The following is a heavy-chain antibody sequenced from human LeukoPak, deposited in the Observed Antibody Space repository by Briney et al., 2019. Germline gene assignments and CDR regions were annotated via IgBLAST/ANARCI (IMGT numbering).Heavy chain of an antibody. D-gene: IGHD3-3*01. CDR2: ISSSSSTI. Sequence: GGSLRLSCAASGFTFSSYSMNWVRQAPGKGLEWVSYISSSSSTIYYADSVKGRFTISRDNAKNSLYLQMNSLRAEDTAVYYCARVEPFWSGYHQPLSLDVWGKGTTVTVSS. J-gene: IGHJ6*04. CDR3: ARVEPFWSGYHQPLSLDV. CDR1: GFTFSSYS. V-gene: IGHV3-48*01.